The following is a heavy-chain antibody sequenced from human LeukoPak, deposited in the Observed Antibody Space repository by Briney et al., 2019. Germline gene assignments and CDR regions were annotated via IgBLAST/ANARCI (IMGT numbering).Heavy chain of an antibody. D-gene: IGHD3-22*01. V-gene: IGHV1-2*02. CDR1: GYTFTAYY. J-gene: IGHJ4*02. Sequence: GASVKVSCKASGYTFTAYYMHWVRQAPGQGLEWMGWINPNSGATNYAQKFQGRVTMTSDTSIITAYMEVGRLRPDDTAVYYCAREGPYDTDNLPFDYWGQGTLVTVSS. CDR3: AREGPYDTDNLPFDY. CDR2: INPNSGAT.